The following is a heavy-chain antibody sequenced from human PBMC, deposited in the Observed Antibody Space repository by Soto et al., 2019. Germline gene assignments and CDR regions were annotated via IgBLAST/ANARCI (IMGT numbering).Heavy chain of an antibody. V-gene: IGHV4-30-2*01. J-gene: IGHJ4*02. CDR2: IYHSGST. D-gene: IGHD6-13*01. Sequence: SETLSLTCAVSGGSISSGGYSWTWIRQPPGKGLEWIGYIYHSGSTYYNPSLKSRVTISVDISKSQFSLRLTSVTAADTAVYYCARYNAASGTYYFDFWGQGALVTV. CDR1: GGSISSGGYS. CDR3: ARYNAASGTYYFDF.